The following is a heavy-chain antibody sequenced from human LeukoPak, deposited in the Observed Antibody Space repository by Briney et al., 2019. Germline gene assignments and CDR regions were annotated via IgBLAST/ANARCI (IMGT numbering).Heavy chain of an antibody. CDR3: AGSPRRQNDAFDI. CDR2: ISERSSYI. J-gene: IGHJ3*02. V-gene: IGHV3-21*01. Sequence: PGGSLRLSCAASGFTFSSYSVNWVRQAPGKGLEWVSSISERSSYIYYADSMKGRFTISRDNAKNSLYLQMNSLRAEDTAVYYCAGSPRRQNDAFDIWGQGTVVTVSS. CDR1: GFTFSSYS.